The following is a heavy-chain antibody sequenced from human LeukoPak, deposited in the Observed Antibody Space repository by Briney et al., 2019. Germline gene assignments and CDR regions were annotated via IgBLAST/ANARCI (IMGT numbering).Heavy chain of an antibody. J-gene: IGHJ4*02. Sequence: ASVKVSFKASGYTFIDYYMHWVRQAPGQGIEWMGVINPRGGTTTYTQKFLGRVTMTRDTSTSTLYMEVSSLRSEDTAIYYCARKFGGNGYYFDYWGQGTLVTVSS. CDR3: ARKFGGNGYYFDY. V-gene: IGHV1-46*01. CDR1: GYTFIDYY. CDR2: INPRGGTT. D-gene: IGHD4-23*01.